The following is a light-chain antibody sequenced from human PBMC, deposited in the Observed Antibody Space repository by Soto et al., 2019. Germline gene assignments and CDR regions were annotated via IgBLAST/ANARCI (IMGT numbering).Light chain of an antibody. V-gene: IGKV1-12*01. CDR2: GAS. CDR3: QQAYSHPLT. Sequence: DLQMTQSPSSVSASVGDTVTITCRASQGVGVWLGWYQQKPGKAPHLLIYGASGLQVGVPPRFSGSVSGADFALTISNLQPEDFATYYCQQAYSHPLTFGGGTKVEIK. CDR1: QGVGVW. J-gene: IGKJ4*01.